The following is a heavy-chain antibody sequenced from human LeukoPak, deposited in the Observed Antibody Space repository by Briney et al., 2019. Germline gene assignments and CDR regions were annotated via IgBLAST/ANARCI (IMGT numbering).Heavy chain of an antibody. D-gene: IGHD5-12*01. Sequence: GGSLRLSCVASEFTFNDYWMGWVRQAPGKGLEWVAKINEEGGAKFLVDSMKDRFTVSRDNAKNSLYLQMNSLRAEDTAVYYCASTQSADIVATIRYWGQGTLVTVSS. J-gene: IGHJ4*02. CDR3: ASTQSADIVATIRY. CDR1: EFTFNDYW. V-gene: IGHV3-7*01. CDR2: INEEGGAK.